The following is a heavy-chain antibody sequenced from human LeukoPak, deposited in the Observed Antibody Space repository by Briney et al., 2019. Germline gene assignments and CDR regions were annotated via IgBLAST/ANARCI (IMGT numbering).Heavy chain of an antibody. D-gene: IGHD2-2*01. CDR2: IYPGDSDT. V-gene: IGHV5-51*01. CDR3: ASRYSPYQLPNDAFDI. CDR1: GYSFTSYW. J-gene: IGHJ3*02. Sequence: GESLQISCKGSGYSFTSYWIGWVRQLPGKGLEWMGIIYPGDSDTRYSPSFQGQVTISADKSISTAYLQWSSLKASDTAMYYCASRYSPYQLPNDAFDIWGQGTMVTVSS.